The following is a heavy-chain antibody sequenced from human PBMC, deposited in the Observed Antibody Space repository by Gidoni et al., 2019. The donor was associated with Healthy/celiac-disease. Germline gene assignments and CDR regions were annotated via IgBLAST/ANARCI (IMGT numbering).Heavy chain of an antibody. CDR2: IIPNLGKA. CDR3: ARSYYYDSSGYWDAFDI. Sequence: HVQLVHSGAVVMKPGSSVNVSCKPSGGTFSSFTISWVRQSPGQGLEGMGRIIPNLGKANYAQKIQGRVTITADKSTSTAYMELRSLRSEDTAVYYCARSYYYDSSGYWDAFDIWGQGTMVTVSS. CDR1: GGTFSSFT. D-gene: IGHD3-22*01. V-gene: IGHV1-69*02. J-gene: IGHJ3*02.